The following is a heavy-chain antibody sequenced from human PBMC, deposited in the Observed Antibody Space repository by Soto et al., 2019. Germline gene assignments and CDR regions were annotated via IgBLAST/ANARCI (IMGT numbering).Heavy chain of an antibody. CDR2: IDSAGDA. CDR1: GFTFSSHD. CDR3: ARGGIWGVSWNWFDT. V-gene: IGHV3-13*01. Sequence: EVQLVESGGGLVQPGGSLRLSCAASGFTFSSHDMHWVRQVTGKGLEWVSGIDSAGDAKYPASVKGRFTISRENAKNSLHLQMNSLRAGDTAVYYCARGGIWGVSWNWFDTWGQGNLVTVSS. J-gene: IGHJ5*02. D-gene: IGHD3-10*01.